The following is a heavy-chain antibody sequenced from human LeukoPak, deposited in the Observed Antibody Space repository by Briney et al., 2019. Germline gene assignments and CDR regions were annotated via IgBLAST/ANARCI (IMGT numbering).Heavy chain of an antibody. CDR2: MKGDGSEI. CDR1: GFTFNTYY. CDR3: AREATIKAYNFDY. V-gene: IGHV3-7*01. D-gene: IGHD5-24*01. J-gene: IGHJ4*02. Sequence: PGGSLRLSCAASGFTFNTYYMSWVRQAPGKGLEWVANMKGDGSEIYYLDSVRGRFAISRDNAQNSLYLQMNNLRVEDTAVYYCAREATIKAYNFDYWGQGTLVTVSS.